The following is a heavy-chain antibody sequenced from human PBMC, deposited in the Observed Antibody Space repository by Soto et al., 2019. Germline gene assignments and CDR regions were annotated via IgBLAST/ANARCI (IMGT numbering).Heavy chain of an antibody. J-gene: IGHJ5*02. CDR3: ASPKIAFYNWFDP. Sequence: SETLSLTCAVSGGSISSGGYSWIWIRQPPGKGLEWIGYIYHSGSTYYNPSLKSRVTISVDRSKNQFSLKLSSVTAADTAVYYCASPKIAFYNWFDPWGQGTLVTVTS. V-gene: IGHV4-30-2*01. CDR1: GGSISSGGYS. D-gene: IGHD3-3*02. CDR2: IYHSGST.